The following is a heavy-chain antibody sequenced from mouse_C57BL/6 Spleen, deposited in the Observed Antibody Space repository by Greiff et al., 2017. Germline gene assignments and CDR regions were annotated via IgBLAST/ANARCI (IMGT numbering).Heavy chain of an antibody. D-gene: IGHD1-1*01. CDR1: GYTFTDSE. CDR2: IDPETGGT. Sequence: QVQLQQSGAELVRPGASVTLSCKASGYTFTDSEMHWVKQTPVHGLEWIGAIDPETGGTAYNPKFKGKAILTADKSSSTAYMEHRGLTSEDSAIYYCTRWDFYYNGSLYAMDYWGQGTSVTVSS. J-gene: IGHJ4*01. CDR3: TRWDFYYNGSLYAMDY. V-gene: IGHV1-15*01.